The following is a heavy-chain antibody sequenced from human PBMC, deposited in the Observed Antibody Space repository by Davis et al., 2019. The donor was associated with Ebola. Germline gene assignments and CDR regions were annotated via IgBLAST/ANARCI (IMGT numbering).Heavy chain of an antibody. V-gene: IGHV3-7*03. J-gene: IGHJ6*03. CDR1: GFTFSNYA. CDR2: IKQDGSEK. Sequence: GESLKISCAASGFTFSNYAMYWVRQAPGKGLEWVANIKQDGSEKHYVDSVKGRFTISRNNAENSLSLQMNSLRAEDTAVYYCVRDAFVDYYYYMDVWGKGTTVTVSS. D-gene: IGHD2-15*01. CDR3: VRDAFVDYYYYMDV.